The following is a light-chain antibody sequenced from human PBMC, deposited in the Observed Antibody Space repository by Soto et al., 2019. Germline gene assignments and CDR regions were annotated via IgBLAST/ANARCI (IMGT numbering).Light chain of an antibody. CDR3: QQYDNWPPTT. J-gene: IGKJ5*01. CDR2: WAS. CDR1: QSVLYSSNNKNY. V-gene: IGKV4-1*01. Sequence: DIVMTQSPDSLAVSLGERATINCKSSQSVLYSSNNKNYLAWYQQKPGQPPKLLIYWASTRESGVPDRFSGSGSGTDFTLTISSLQPDDFAVYYCQQYDNWPPTTFGQGTRLEIK.